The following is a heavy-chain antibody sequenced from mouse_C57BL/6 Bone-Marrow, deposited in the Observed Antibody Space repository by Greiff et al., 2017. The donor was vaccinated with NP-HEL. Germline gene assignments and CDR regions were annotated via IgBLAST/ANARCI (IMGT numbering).Heavy chain of an antibody. D-gene: IGHD2-3*01. CDR3: SRYDDDPSYFAMDY. Sequence: VQLQQSGPELVKPGASVKISCKASGYTFTDYYMNWVKQSHGKSLEWIGDINPNNGGTSYNQKFKGKATLTVDKSSSTAYMELRSLTSKDSAFYYCSRYDDDPSYFAMDYWGQGTSVTVSS. CDR2: INPNNGGT. CDR1: GYTFTDYY. J-gene: IGHJ4*01. V-gene: IGHV1-26*01.